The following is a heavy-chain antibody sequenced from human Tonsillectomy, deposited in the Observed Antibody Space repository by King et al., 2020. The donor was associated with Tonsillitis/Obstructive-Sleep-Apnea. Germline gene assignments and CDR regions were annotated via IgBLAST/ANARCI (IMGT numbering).Heavy chain of an antibody. D-gene: IGHD3-3*01. CDR2: ISYDGSNK. V-gene: IGHV3-30*04. CDR1: GFTFSSYA. Sequence: QLVQSGGGVVQPGRSLRLSCAASGFTFSSYAIHWGRQAPGKGLEWVAVISYDGSNKYYADSVKGRFTISRDNSKNTLYLQMNRLRAEDTAVYYCARGPITGDYYTTYYYYYYYMDVWGKGTTVTVSS. CDR3: ARGPITGDYYTTYYYYYYYMDV. J-gene: IGHJ6*03.